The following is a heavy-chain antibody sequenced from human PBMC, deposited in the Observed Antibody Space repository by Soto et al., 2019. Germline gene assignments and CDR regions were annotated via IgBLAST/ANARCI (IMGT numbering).Heavy chain of an antibody. CDR2: IIPIFATT. J-gene: IGHJ5*02. CDR3: ARVRGGTREWYWYGH. Sequence: QVQLVQSGAEVKKPGSSVKVSCKASGGTFSTYPISWVRQAPGQGLEWVGEIIPIFATTNLAKKFKGRVTITSDKTTSTAYMEPITLRSEDTAVFYCARVRGGTREWYWYGHWGQGTLVTVSS. D-gene: IGHD3-3*01. CDR1: GGTFSTYP. V-gene: IGHV1-69*06.